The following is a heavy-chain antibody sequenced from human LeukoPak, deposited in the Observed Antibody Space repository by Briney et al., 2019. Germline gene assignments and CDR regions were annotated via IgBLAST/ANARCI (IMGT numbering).Heavy chain of an antibody. D-gene: IGHD3-10*01. CDR3: ARTVGDPRYYYYYGSETPNRVFDP. Sequence: SQTLSLTCTVSGGSISSGGYYWSWIRQHPGKGLEWIGYIYYSGSTYYNPSLKSRVTISVDTSKNQFSLKLSSVTAADTAVYYCARTVGDPRYYYYYGSETPNRVFDPWGQGTLVTVSS. CDR1: GGSISSGGYY. J-gene: IGHJ5*02. CDR2: IYYSGST. V-gene: IGHV4-31*03.